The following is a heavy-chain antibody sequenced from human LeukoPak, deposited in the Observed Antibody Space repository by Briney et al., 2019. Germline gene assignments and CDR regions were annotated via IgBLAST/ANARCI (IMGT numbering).Heavy chain of an antibody. D-gene: IGHD3-10*01. CDR1: GGPISSGGYY. CDR3: ARVLYGSGIYSMDV. J-gene: IGHJ6*02. CDR2: IHHSGST. V-gene: IGHV4-31*03. Sequence: SQTLSLTCTVSGGPISSGGYYWSWIRQHPGKGLEWIGSIHHSGSTYYKPSLKSRLTISIDTSKNQFSLKLSSATAADTAVYYCARVLYGSGIYSMDVWGQGTTVTVSS.